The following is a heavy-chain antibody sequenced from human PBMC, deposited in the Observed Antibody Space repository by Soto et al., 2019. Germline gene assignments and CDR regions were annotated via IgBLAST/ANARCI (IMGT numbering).Heavy chain of an antibody. Sequence: EVQLVESGGGLVKPGGSLRLSCAASGFTFSNAWMSWVRQAPGKGLEWVGRIKSKTDGGTTDYAAPVKGRFTISRDDSKNTLYLQMNSLKTEDTAVYYWTTDHGGGYDYYYYYGMDVWGQGTTVTVSS. D-gene: IGHD5-12*01. CDR2: IKSKTDGGTT. CDR1: GFTFSNAW. J-gene: IGHJ6*02. CDR3: TTDHGGGYDYYYYYGMDV. V-gene: IGHV3-15*01.